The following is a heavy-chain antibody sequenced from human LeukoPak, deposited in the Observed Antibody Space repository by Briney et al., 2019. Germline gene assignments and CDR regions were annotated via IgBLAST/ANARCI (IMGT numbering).Heavy chain of an antibody. V-gene: IGHV3-30*18. CDR1: GFTFSSYG. Sequence: GGSLRLPCAASGFTFSSYGMHWVRQAPGKGLEWVAVISYDGSNKYYADSVKGRFTISRDNSKNTLYLQMNSLRAEDTAVYYCAKLGLYVVVPAAATDSDYWGQGTLVTVSS. CDR2: ISYDGSNK. CDR3: AKLGLYVVVPAAATDSDY. J-gene: IGHJ4*02. D-gene: IGHD2-2*01.